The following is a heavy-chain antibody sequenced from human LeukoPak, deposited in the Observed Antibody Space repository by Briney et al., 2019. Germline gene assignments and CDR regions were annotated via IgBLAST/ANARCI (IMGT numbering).Heavy chain of an antibody. V-gene: IGHV3-72*01. Sequence: PGGSLRLSCAASGFSFSDHYMDWVRQAPGKGLEWVGRARNKANSYTTEYAASVKDRFTISRDDSQNSLYPQMHSLKTEDTAVYYCARVRYCSSTTCRGAFDIWGQGTMVTVTS. CDR1: GFSFSDHY. CDR2: ARNKANSYTT. D-gene: IGHD2-2*01. J-gene: IGHJ3*02. CDR3: ARVRYCSSTTCRGAFDI.